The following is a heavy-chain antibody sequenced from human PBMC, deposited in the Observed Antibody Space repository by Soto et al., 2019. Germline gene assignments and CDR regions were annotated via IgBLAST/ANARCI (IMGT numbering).Heavy chain of an antibody. CDR2: IYHSGST. CDR1: GGSISSGGYS. J-gene: IGHJ4*02. D-gene: IGHD5-18*01. V-gene: IGHV4-30-2*01. CDR3: ARGGYSYGPFDY. Sequence: NPSETLSLTCAVSGGSISSGGYSWSWIRQPPGKGLEWIGYIYHSGSTYYNPSLKSRVTISVDRSKNQFSLKLSSVTAADTAVYYCARGGYSYGPFDYWGQGTLVTVSS.